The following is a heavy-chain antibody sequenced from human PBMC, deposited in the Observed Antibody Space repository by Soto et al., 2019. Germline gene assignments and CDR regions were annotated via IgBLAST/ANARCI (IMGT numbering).Heavy chain of an antibody. CDR2: ISSSSTNI. Sequence: EVQLVESGGGLVQPGGSLRLSCAASGFTISGNAMNWVRQAPGRGLEWVSYISSSSTNIHYADSVRGRFTISRDNAKNSLHLQMNSLRDEDTAVYRCAKDLSCGSKWYYDMDVWGKGTTVTVSS. CDR1: GFTISGNA. CDR3: AKDLSCGSKWYYDMDV. V-gene: IGHV3-48*02. J-gene: IGHJ6*03. D-gene: IGHD3-22*01.